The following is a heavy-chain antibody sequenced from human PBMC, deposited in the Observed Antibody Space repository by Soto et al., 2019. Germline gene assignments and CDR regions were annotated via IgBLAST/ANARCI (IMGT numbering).Heavy chain of an antibody. CDR3: ARYKANYYYGMDV. D-gene: IGHD1-20*01. CDR2: IYYSGIT. Sequence: QVQLQESGPGLVKPSETLSLTCTVSGGSISSYYWSWIRQPPGKGLEWIGYIYYSGITNYNPSLQSRVTISVDTAKNPFSLKLSSVTAADTAVYYCARYKANYYYGMDVWGQGTTVTVSS. V-gene: IGHV4-59*01. J-gene: IGHJ6*02. CDR1: GGSISSYY.